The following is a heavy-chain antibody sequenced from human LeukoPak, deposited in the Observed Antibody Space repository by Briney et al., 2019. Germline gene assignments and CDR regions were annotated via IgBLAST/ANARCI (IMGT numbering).Heavy chain of an antibody. CDR3: ARGRNKAIQLRLYFDY. J-gene: IGHJ4*02. V-gene: IGHV4-34*01. CDR1: GGSFSGYY. Sequence: SETLSLTCAVYGGSFSGYYWSLIRQPPGKGLEWIGEINHSGSTNYNPSLKSRVTISVDTSKNQFSLKLNSVTAADTAVYYCARGRNKAIQLRLYFDYWGQGTLVTVSS. D-gene: IGHD5-18*01. CDR2: INHSGST.